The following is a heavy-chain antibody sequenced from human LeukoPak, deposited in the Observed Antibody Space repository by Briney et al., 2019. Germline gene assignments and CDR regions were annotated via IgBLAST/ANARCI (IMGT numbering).Heavy chain of an antibody. Sequence: GGSLRLSCAASGFTFRSYAMSWLRQAPGKGLEWVSAISGSGGSTYYADSVKGRFTISRDNSKNTLYLQMNSLRAEDTAVYYCARGSGGSSWYGLGAFDIWGQGTMVTVSS. CDR2: ISGSGGST. V-gene: IGHV3-23*01. D-gene: IGHD6-13*01. CDR3: ARGSGGSSWYGLGAFDI. CDR1: GFTFRSYA. J-gene: IGHJ3*02.